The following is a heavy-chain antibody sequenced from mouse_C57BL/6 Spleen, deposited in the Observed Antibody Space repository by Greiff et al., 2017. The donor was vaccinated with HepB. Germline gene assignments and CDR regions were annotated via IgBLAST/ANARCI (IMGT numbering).Heavy chain of an antibody. D-gene: IGHD1-1*01. CDR2: IYPGNSET. CDR1: GYTFTSYW. Sequence: EVQLQQSGTVLARPGASVKMSCKTSGYTFTSYWMHWVKQRPGQGLEWIGAIYPGNSETSYNQKFKGKAKLTAVTSASTAYMELSSLTNEDSAVYYCTRSHYGSSPAMDYWGQGTSVTVSS. V-gene: IGHV1-5*01. J-gene: IGHJ4*01. CDR3: TRSHYGSSPAMDY.